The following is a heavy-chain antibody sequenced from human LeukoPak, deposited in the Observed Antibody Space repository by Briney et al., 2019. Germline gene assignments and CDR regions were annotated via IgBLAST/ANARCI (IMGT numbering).Heavy chain of an antibody. CDR3: AKGSDYADYEGPFDYYYYGMDV. Sequence: GGSLRLSCAASGFTFSSYAMSWVRQAPGKGLEWVSAISGSGGSTYYADSVKGRFTISRDNSKNTLYLQMNSLRAEDTAVYYCAKGSDYADYEGPFDYYYYGMDVWGQGTTVTVSS. J-gene: IGHJ6*02. V-gene: IGHV3-23*01. CDR1: GFTFSSYA. D-gene: IGHD4-17*01. CDR2: ISGSGGST.